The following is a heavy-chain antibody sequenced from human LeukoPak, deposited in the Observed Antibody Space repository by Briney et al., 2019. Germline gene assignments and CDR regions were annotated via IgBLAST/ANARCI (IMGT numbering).Heavy chain of an antibody. J-gene: IGHJ4*02. CDR2: ISSSSSSYI. V-gene: IGHV3-21*01. D-gene: IGHD5-24*01. CDR3: ARGVEMATIRKGVDY. Sequence: GGSLRLSCAASGFTFSSYSMNWVRQAPGKGLEWVSSISSSSSSYIYYADSVKGRFTISRDNAKNSLYLQMNSLRAEDTAVYYCARGVEMATIRKGVDYWGQGTLVTVSS. CDR1: GFTFSSYS.